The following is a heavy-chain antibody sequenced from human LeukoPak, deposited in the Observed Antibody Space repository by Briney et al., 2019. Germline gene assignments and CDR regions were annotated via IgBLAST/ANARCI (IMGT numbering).Heavy chain of an antibody. Sequence: GGSLRLSCAASGFTFSSYWMSWVRQAPGKGLEWVANIKHDGSEKYYVDSVKGRFTISRDNAKNSLYLQMNSLRAEDTAVYYCARDLRQGYCGGDCYFDYWGQGTLVTVSS. J-gene: IGHJ4*02. V-gene: IGHV3-7*01. CDR1: GFTFSSYW. CDR2: IKHDGSEK. CDR3: ARDLRQGYCGGDCYFDY. D-gene: IGHD2-21*02.